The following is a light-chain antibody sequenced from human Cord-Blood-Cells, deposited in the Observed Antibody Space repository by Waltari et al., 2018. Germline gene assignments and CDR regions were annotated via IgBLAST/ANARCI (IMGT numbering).Light chain of an antibody. J-gene: IGLJ2*01. Sequence: SYELTQPPSVSVSPGQTARITCSGDALPKQYAYWYQQKPGQAPVLVIYKDSERPSGIPERFSGASSGRTVTLTIRGVQAEDEADYYCQSADSSGTYPVVFGGGTKLTVL. CDR2: KDS. CDR3: QSADSSGTYPVV. CDR1: ALPKQY. V-gene: IGLV3-25*02.